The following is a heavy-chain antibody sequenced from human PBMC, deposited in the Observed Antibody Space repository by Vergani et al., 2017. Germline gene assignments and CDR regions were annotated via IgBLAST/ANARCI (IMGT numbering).Heavy chain of an antibody. J-gene: IGHJ6*03. CDR2: ISAYNGNT. CDR1: GYTFTSYG. D-gene: IGHD6-19*01. CDR3: ARDRAMSSGWLSDYYMDV. Sequence: QVQLLQSGAEVKKPGASVKVSCKASGYTFTSYGISWVRQAPGQGLEWMGCISAYNGNTNYAQKLQGRVTMTTDTSTSTAYMELRSLRSDDTAVYYCARDRAMSSGWLSDYYMDVWGKGTTVTVSS. V-gene: IGHV1-18*01.